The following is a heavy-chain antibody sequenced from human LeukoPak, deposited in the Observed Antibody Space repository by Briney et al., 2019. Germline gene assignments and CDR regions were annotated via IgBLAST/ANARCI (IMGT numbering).Heavy chain of an antibody. CDR2: IYYSGST. J-gene: IGHJ6*02. CDR1: GGSISSSSYY. CDR3: ARDYGSGLMDV. D-gene: IGHD3-10*01. V-gene: IGHV4-39*07. Sequence: PSETLSLTCTVSGGSISSSSYYWGWIRQPPGKGLEWIGSIYYSGSTYYNPSLKSRVTISVDTSKNQFSLKLSSVTAADTAVYCCARDYGSGLMDVWGPGTTVTVSS.